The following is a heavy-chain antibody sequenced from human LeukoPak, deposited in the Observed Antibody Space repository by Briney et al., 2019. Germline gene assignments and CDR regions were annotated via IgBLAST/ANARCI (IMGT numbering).Heavy chain of an antibody. CDR2: IIPIFGTA. D-gene: IGHD4-17*01. CDR1: GGTFTSYA. Sequence: SSVKVSCKASGGTFTSYAISWVRQAPGQGLEWMGGIIPIFGTANYAQKFQGRVTITADESTSTAYMELSSLRSEDTAVYYCARASDDYGDYSYFDYWGQGTLVTVSS. V-gene: IGHV1-69*01. CDR3: ARASDDYGDYSYFDY. J-gene: IGHJ4*02.